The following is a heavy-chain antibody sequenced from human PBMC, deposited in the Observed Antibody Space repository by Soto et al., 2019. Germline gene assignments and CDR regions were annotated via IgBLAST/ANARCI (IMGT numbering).Heavy chain of an antibody. CDR3: ARERYCSSTSCYGDYYYGMDV. CDR1: GGSISSYY. V-gene: IGHV4-59*01. CDR2: IYYSGST. Sequence: SETLSLTCTVSGGSISSYYWSWIRQPPGKGLEWIGYIYYSGSTNYNPSLKSRVTISVDTSKNQFSLKLSSVTAADTAVYYCARERYCSSTSCYGDYYYGMDVWGQGTTVTVSS. D-gene: IGHD2-2*01. J-gene: IGHJ6*02.